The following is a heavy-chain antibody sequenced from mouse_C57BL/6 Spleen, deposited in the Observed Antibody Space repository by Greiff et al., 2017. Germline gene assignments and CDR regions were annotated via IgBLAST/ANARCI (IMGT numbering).Heavy chain of an antibody. CDR1: GFTFSDYG. Sequence: EVKLMVSGGGLVKPGGSLKLSCAASGFTFSDYGMHWVRQAPGKGLECVSYISSGSSSIYYADTVKGRFTISRDNAKNTLFLQMTSLRSEDTAMYYCATPDNFDAIDYWGQGTSVTVSS. CDR3: ATPDNFDAIDY. D-gene: IGHD1-3*01. J-gene: IGHJ4*01. V-gene: IGHV5-17*01. CDR2: ISSGSSSI.